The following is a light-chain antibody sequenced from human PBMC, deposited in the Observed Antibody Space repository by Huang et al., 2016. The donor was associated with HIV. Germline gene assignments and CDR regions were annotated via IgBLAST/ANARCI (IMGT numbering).Light chain of an antibody. V-gene: IGKV1-5*01. Sequence: DIQMTQSPSTLSAFVGDRVTITCRASLPISTWLAWYQQKPGKAPKLLIYDASSLESGVPSRFSGRHSGTEFTLTISSLQPDDFATYYCQQFDNYPYTFGQGTKLEIK. CDR1: LPISTW. CDR2: DAS. J-gene: IGKJ2*01. CDR3: QQFDNYPYT.